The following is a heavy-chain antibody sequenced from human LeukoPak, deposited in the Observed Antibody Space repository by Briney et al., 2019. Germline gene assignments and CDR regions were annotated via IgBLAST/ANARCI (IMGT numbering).Heavy chain of an antibody. CDR2: INGEGSEA. CDR1: GLTFSSYA. D-gene: IGHD3-16*01. V-gene: IGHV3-74*03. CDR3: ARVRMGDDFNPFDY. Sequence: GGSLRLSCAVSGLTFSSYAMIWVRHAPGKGLVWVSRINGEGSEAMYADSVKGRFTISRDNAKNTLYLQMNSLRAEDTAVYYCARVRMGDDFNPFDYWGQGTLVTVSS. J-gene: IGHJ4*02.